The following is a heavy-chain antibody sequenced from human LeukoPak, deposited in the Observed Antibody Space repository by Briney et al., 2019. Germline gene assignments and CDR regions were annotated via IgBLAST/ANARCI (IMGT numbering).Heavy chain of an antibody. V-gene: IGHV3-48*01. J-gene: IGHJ4*02. CDR1: GFTFSSYS. Sequence: PGGSLRLSCAASGFTFSSYSMNWVRQAPGKGLEWVSYISSSSSTIYYADSVKGRFTISRDNAKNSLYLQMNSLRAEDTAVYYCARDHIGYFDYWGQGTLVTVSS. CDR3: ARDHIGYFDY. CDR2: ISSSSSTI.